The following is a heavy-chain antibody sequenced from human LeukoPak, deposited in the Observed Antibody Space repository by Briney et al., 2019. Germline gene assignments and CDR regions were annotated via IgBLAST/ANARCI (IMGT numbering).Heavy chain of an antibody. CDR1: GFTFSNYW. CDR3: AGGFSYSEDYFDY. Sequence: GGSLRLSCAASGFTFSNYWMTWVRQAPGKGLEWVANINQDVSEKYYVDSVKGRFTISRDNAKNSLFLQMNSLRAEDTAVYYCAGGFSYSEDYFDYWGQGTLVTVSS. J-gene: IGHJ4*02. V-gene: IGHV3-7*05. CDR2: INQDVSEK. D-gene: IGHD5-18*01.